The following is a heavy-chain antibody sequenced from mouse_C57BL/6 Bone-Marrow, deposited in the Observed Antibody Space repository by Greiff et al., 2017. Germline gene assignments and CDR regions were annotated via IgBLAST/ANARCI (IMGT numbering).Heavy chain of an antibody. J-gene: IGHJ4*01. V-gene: IGHV1-26*01. D-gene: IGHD1-1*01. CDR2: INPNNGGT. CDR3: ARYSYGSSYSAMDY. CDR1: GYTFTDYY. Sequence: VQLQQSGPELVKPGASVKISCKASGYTFTDYYMNWVKQSHGKSLEWIGDINPNNGGTSYNQKFKGKATLTVEKSSSTAYMWLRSLTSSDSSFYSCARYSYGSSYSAMDYWGQGTSVTVSS.